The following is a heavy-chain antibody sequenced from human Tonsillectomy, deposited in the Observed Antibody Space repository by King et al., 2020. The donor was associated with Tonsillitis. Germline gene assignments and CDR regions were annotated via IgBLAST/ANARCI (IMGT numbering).Heavy chain of an antibody. CDR2: ISSTSSYT. CDR1: GFTFSDFY. D-gene: IGHD1-14*01. CDR3: ARGGRPRTPRAWLYGMAV. Sequence: VQLVESGGGSVKPGRSLRLSCAASGFTFSDFYMSWIRQAPGKGLEWVSYISSTSSYTNYADSVKGRFTISRDNAKNSLYLQMNSLRAEDTAVYYCARGGRPRTPRAWLYGMAVWGRGTTVTVSS. V-gene: IGHV3-11*06. J-gene: IGHJ6*02.